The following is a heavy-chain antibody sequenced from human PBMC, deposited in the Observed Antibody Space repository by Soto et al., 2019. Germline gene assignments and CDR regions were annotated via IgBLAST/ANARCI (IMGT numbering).Heavy chain of an antibody. Sequence: SETLSLTCAVYGGSFSGYYWSWIRQPPGKGLEWIGEINHSGSTNYNPSLKSRVTISVDTSKNQFSLKLSSVTTADTAVYYCARASRIFCSGGSCYPILGSYGDLFDYWGQGTLVTVSS. CDR3: ARASRIFCSGGSCYPILGSYGDLFDY. CDR2: INHSGST. D-gene: IGHD2-15*01. J-gene: IGHJ4*02. V-gene: IGHV4-34*01. CDR1: GGSFSGYY.